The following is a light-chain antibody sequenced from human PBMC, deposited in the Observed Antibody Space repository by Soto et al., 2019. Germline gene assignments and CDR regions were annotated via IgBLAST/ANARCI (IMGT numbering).Light chain of an antibody. CDR2: SNN. J-gene: IGLJ2*01. Sequence: QSVLTQPPTASGTPGQRVTISCSGSSSNIGSNTVNWYQQLPGMAPKLLIYSNNQRPSGVPDRFSGSKSGTSASLAISGLQSEDEADYYCAAWDDSLVVFGGGTKVTVL. CDR3: AAWDDSLVV. CDR1: SSNIGSNT. V-gene: IGLV1-44*01.